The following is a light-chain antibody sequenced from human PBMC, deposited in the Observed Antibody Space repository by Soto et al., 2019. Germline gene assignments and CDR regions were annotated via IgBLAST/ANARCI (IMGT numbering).Light chain of an antibody. CDR3: QQRSNRPSIT. V-gene: IGKV3-11*01. Sequence: VLTQSQATLSLSPGESATLSCRASQSVSSYLAWYQQKPGQAPRLLIYDASNRATGIPARFSGSGSGTDFTLTINSLEPEDSAVYYCQQRSNRPSITFGQGTRLEIK. J-gene: IGKJ5*01. CDR1: QSVSSY. CDR2: DAS.